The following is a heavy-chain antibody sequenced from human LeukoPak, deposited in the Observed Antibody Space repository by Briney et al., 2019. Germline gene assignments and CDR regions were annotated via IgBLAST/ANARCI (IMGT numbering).Heavy chain of an antibody. CDR3: IREYEGGYFDY. V-gene: IGHV1-46*01. J-gene: IGHJ4*02. D-gene: IGHD2-8*01. CDR2: IYPSVDTT. CDR1: GYTFTDYY. Sequence: ASVKVSCKTSGYTFTDYYIHWVRQAPGQGLEWIGIIYPSVDTTDSSQKFTGRVTVTRDTSTSTVYMELRTLRSEDTAIYYCIREYEGGYFDYWGQGTLVTVSS.